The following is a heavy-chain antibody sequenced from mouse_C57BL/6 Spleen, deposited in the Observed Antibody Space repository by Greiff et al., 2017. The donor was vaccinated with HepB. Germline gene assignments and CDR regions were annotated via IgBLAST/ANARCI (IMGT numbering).Heavy chain of an antibody. Sequence: EVKLVESGPELVKPGASVKISCKASGYSFTDYNMNWVKQSNGKSLEWIGVIKPNYGTTSYNQKFKGKATLTVDQSSSTAYMPLNSLTSEDSAVYYCARWYYGSRGYFDVWGTGTTVTVSS. CDR2: IKPNYGTT. V-gene: IGHV1-39*01. CDR1: GYSFTDYN. D-gene: IGHD1-1*01. CDR3: ARWYYGSRGYFDV. J-gene: IGHJ1*03.